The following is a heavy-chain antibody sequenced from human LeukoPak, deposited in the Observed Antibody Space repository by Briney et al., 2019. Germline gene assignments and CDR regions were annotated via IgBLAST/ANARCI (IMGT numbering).Heavy chain of an antibody. CDR2: INPNSGGT. Sequence: PGASVKVSCKASRYSFAGYYIHWVRLAPGQGLDWMGSINPNSGGTNFAQRFQGRVTMTRDTSISTAYMELSRLRSDDTAVYYCTRLLGSRSGSSRGWFDPWGQGTQVTVSS. J-gene: IGHJ5*02. CDR3: TRLLGSRSGSSRGWFDP. CDR1: RYSFAGYY. V-gene: IGHV1-2*02. D-gene: IGHD5-12*01.